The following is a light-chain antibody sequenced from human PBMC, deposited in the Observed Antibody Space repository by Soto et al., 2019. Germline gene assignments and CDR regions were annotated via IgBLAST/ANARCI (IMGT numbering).Light chain of an antibody. CDR1: SSDVGGYNF. V-gene: IGLV2-8*01. CDR3: SSYAGSNTR. Sequence: QSALTQPPSASGSRGQSVTISCTGTSSDVGGYNFVSGYQQHPGKAPKLMIYEVSKRPSGVSDRFSGSKSGNTASLTVSGLQAEDEAVYHCSSYAGSNTRFGTGTKLTVL. J-gene: IGLJ1*01. CDR2: EVS.